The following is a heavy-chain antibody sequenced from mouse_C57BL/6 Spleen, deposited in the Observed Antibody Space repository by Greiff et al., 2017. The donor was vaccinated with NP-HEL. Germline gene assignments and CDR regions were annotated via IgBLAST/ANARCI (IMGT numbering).Heavy chain of an antibody. J-gene: IGHJ1*03. CDR3: ARIYYGNWYFDV. D-gene: IGHD2-1*01. V-gene: IGHV2-2*01. CDR2: IWSGGST. CDR1: GFSLTSYG. Sequence: VQRVESGPGLVQPSQSLSITCTVSGFSLTSYGVHWVRQSPGKGLEWLGVIWSGGSTDYNAAFISRLSISKDNSKGQVFFKMNSLQADDTAIYCCARIYYGNWYFDVWGTGTTVTVSS.